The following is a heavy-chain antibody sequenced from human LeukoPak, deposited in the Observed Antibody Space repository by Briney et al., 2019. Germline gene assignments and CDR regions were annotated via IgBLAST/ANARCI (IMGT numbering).Heavy chain of an antibody. CDR1: GFTFSSYW. CDR3: ARDAGLSIVGASGWFDP. D-gene: IGHD1-26*01. Sequence: PGGSLRLSCAASGFTFSSYWMHWVRQAPGKGLVWVSRINSDGSTTSYADSVKGRFTITRDNAKNTLYLQMNSLRAEDTAVYYCARDAGLSIVGASGWFDPWGQGTLVTVSS. J-gene: IGHJ5*02. V-gene: IGHV3-74*01. CDR2: INSDGSTT.